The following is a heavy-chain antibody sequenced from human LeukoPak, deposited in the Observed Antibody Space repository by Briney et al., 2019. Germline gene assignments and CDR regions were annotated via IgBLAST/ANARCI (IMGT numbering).Heavy chain of an antibody. V-gene: IGHV3-23*01. CDR1: GFTFSSYA. CDR2: ISGSGGST. J-gene: IGHJ5*01. D-gene: IGHD6-19*01. Sequence: GGSLRLSCAASGFTFSSYAMSWVRQAPGKGLEWVSAISGSGGSTYYADSVKGRFTISRDNSKNTLYLQMGSLRAEDMAVYYCARPYINPGYSSGWFDYWGLGILVTVSS. CDR3: ARPYINPGYSSGWFDY.